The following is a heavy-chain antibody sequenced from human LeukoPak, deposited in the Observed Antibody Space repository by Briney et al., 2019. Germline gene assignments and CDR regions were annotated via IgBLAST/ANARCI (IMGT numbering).Heavy chain of an antibody. CDR3: TRVGDWNDLVY. CDR1: GGSISTYY. V-gene: IGHV4-4*07. J-gene: IGHJ4*02. CDR2: MYTSGTT. D-gene: IGHD1-1*01. Sequence: PSETLSLTCTVSGGSISTYYWSWIRQPAGKGLEWIGRMYTSGTTTYNPSLKSRVTISIDTSKNQFSLKLSSVTAADTAVYYCTRVGDWNDLVYWGQGTLVTVSS.